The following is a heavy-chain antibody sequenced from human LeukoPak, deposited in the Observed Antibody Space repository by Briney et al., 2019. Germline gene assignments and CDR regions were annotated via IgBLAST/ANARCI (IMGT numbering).Heavy chain of an antibody. V-gene: IGHV4-4*08. D-gene: IGHD3-9*01. J-gene: IGHJ3*02. CDR1: GGSISSYY. CDR3: ARARYVNSFYAFDI. Sequence: PSETLSLTCTVSGGSISSYYWSWIRLPPGKGLEWIGYLSKSGNTNYSPSLKSRVTIFGDTSKNQFFLKLSSVTAADPAVYYCARARYVNSFYAFDIWGQGTLVTVSS. CDR2: LSKSGNT.